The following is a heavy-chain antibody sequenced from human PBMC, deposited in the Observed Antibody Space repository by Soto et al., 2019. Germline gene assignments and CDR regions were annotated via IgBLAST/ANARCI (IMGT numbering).Heavy chain of an antibody. CDR3: ATDSWVRGSNKWDFDY. CDR1: GYTFTNHA. J-gene: IGHJ4*01. Sequence: QVQLVQSGAEVKKPGASVKVSCKASGYTFTNHAIYWVRQAPGQRLEWMGWINAGNGNPKYSQTFQGRVTLTRDTSASTAYMELSSLRSEDTAVYYCATDSWVRGSNKWDFDYWGQGTRVTVSS. CDR2: INAGNGNP. V-gene: IGHV1-3*01. D-gene: IGHD1-26*01.